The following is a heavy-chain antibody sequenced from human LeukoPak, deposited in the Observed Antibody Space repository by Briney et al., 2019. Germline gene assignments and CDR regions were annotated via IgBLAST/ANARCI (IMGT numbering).Heavy chain of an antibody. V-gene: IGHV4-31*03. CDR3: AYGMDV. J-gene: IGHJ6*02. CDR1: AGSMASVGYE. CDR2: IYYSGST. Sequence: KSSQTLSPTCTVAAGSMASVGYEWGWIRQHPGKGLECIWYIYYSGSTYYNPSLKSRVTISVHTSKNQFSLKLSSVTAADTAVYYCAYGMDVWGQGTTVTVSS.